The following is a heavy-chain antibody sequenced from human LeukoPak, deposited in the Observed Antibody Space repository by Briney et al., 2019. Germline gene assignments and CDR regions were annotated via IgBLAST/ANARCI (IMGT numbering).Heavy chain of an antibody. CDR2: IYTSGST. D-gene: IGHD3-10*01. Sequence: SETLSLTCTVSGGSISSGSYYWSWIRQPVGKGLEWIGRIYTSGSTNYNPSLKSRVTISVDTSKNQFSLKLSSVTAADTAVYYCARSGSALVDYWGQGTLVTVSS. CDR1: GGSISSGSYY. V-gene: IGHV4-61*02. CDR3: ARSGSALVDY. J-gene: IGHJ4*02.